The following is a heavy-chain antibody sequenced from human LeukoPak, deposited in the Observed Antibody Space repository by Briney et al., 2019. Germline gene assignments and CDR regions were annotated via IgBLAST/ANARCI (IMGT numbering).Heavy chain of an antibody. D-gene: IGHD2-15*01. CDR3: AKDLVATGALDL. CDR1: GFTFSAYW. V-gene: IGHV3-7*01. Sequence: GGSLRLSCAASGFTFSAYWIHWVRQAPGKGLEWLADIRQDGGQTYYVDSVKGRFTISRDNAKNSLYLQLNSLGVEDTAVYYCAKDLVATGALDLWGQGTLVTVSS. CDR2: IRQDGGQT. J-gene: IGHJ4*02.